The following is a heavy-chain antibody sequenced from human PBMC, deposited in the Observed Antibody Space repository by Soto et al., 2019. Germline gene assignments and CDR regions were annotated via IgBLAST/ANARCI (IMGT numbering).Heavy chain of an antibody. V-gene: IGHV3-33*01. CDR1: GFTFSRYG. D-gene: IGHD4-17*01. Sequence: QVQLVESGGGVVQPGRSLRVSCGVSGFTFSRYGMHWVRQAPGKGLEWVAVIWYDGSNKFYADSVKGRFTISRDNSKNTVYLQMNSLRTDDTAVYYCARDRSDYGGVDYWGQGTLVTVSS. J-gene: IGHJ4*02. CDR2: IWYDGSNK. CDR3: ARDRSDYGGVDY.